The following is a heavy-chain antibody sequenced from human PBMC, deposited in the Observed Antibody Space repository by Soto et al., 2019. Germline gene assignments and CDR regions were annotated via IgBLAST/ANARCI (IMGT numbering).Heavy chain of an antibody. D-gene: IGHD6-6*01. V-gene: IGHV1-8*01. CDR1: GYTFTSYD. J-gene: IGHJ5*02. CDR3: ARGPPFAIASRPYWFDP. CDR2: MNPNSGNT. Sequence: QVQLVQSGAEVKKPGASVKVSCKASGYTFTSYDINWVRQATGQGLEWMGWMNPNSGNTGYAQKFQGRVTMTRNTSISTAYMERSSLRSEDTAVYYCARGPPFAIASRPYWFDPWGQGTLVTVSS.